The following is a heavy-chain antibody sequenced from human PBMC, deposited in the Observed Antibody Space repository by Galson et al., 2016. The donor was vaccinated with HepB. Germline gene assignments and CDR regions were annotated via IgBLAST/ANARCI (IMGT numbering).Heavy chain of an antibody. D-gene: IGHD1-1*01. Sequence: SLRLSCAAPGFSFSASTVHWVRRASGRGLEWVGRIASRRNTYSTEYAASVQGRFTFSRDDSKHTAYLHMSSLKTEDTAVYYCSLQQLADYYYHGLDVWGQGTTVIVSS. J-gene: IGHJ6*02. CDR3: SLQQLADYYYHGLDV. V-gene: IGHV3-73*01. CDR2: IASRRNTYST. CDR1: GFSFSAST.